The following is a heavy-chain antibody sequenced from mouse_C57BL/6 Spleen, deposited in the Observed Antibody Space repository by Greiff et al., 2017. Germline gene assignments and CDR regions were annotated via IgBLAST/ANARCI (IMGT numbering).Heavy chain of an antibody. CDR1: GYTFTSYW. J-gene: IGHJ4*01. D-gene: IGHD2-13*01. Sequence: QVQLQQPGAELVRPGSSVKLSCKASGYTFTSYWMHWVKQRPIQGLEWIGNIDPSDSETHYNQKFKDKATLTVDKSSSPAYMQLSSLTSAESAVDYCSRGDYSLYALDYWGQGTSVTVSS. V-gene: IGHV1-52*01. CDR2: IDPSDSET. CDR3: SRGDYSLYALDY.